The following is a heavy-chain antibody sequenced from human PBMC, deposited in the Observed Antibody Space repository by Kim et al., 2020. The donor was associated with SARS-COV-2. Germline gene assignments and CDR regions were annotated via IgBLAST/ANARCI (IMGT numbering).Heavy chain of an antibody. CDR3: AKDLLRGYSYGYADY. CDR1: GFTFSSYA. V-gene: IGHV3-23*01. CDR2: ISGSGGST. Sequence: GGSLRLSCAASGFTFSSYAMSWVRQAPGKGLEWVSAISGSGGSTYYADSVKGRFTISRDNSKNTLYLQMNSLRAEDTAVYYCAKDLLRGYSYGYADYWGQGTLVTVSS. D-gene: IGHD5-18*01. J-gene: IGHJ4*02.